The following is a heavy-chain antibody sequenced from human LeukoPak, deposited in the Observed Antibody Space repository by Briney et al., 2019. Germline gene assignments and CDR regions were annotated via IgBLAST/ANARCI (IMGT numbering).Heavy chain of an antibody. Sequence: ASETLSLTCTVSGGSISSYYWSWIRQPAGKGLEWIGRIYTSGSTNYNPSLKSRVTMSVDTSKNQFSLKLSSVTAADTAVYYCARGWGYCSGGSCYSRPPDYWGQGTLVTVSS. CDR3: ARGWGYCSGGSCYSRPPDY. V-gene: IGHV4-4*07. CDR2: IYTSGST. CDR1: GGSISSYY. D-gene: IGHD2-15*01. J-gene: IGHJ4*02.